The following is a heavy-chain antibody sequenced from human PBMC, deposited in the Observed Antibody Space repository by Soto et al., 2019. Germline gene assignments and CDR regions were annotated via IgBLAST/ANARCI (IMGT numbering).Heavy chain of an antibody. D-gene: IGHD1-26*01. CDR1: GFTFSSYD. J-gene: IGHJ4*02. CDR3: ARGGEGARGDFDY. V-gene: IGHV3-13*01. Sequence: PGGSLRLSCAASGFTFSSYDMHWVRQATGKGLEWVSAIGTAGDTYYPGSVKGRFTISRENAKNSLYLQMNSLRAGDTAVYYCARGGEGARGDFDYWGQGTLVTVSS. CDR2: IGTAGDT.